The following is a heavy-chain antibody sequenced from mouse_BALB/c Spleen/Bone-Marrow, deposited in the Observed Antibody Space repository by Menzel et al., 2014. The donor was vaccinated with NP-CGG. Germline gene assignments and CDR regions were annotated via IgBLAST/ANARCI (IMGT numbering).Heavy chain of an antibody. V-gene: IGHV4-1*02. CDR2: INPDSSTV. CDR3: ARNAYYAMDH. CDR1: GFDFSRYW. Sequence: EVKLMESGGGLVQPGGSLKLSCAASGFDFSRYWMSWVRQAPGKGLEWIGEINPDSSTVNYTPSLKDKFIISRDNAKNTLYLQMSKVRSEDTALYYCARNAYYAMDHWGQGTSVTVSS. J-gene: IGHJ4*01.